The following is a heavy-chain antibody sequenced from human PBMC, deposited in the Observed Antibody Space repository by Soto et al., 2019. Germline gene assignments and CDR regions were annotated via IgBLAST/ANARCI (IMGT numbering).Heavy chain of an antibody. Sequence: EVQLLESGGGLVQPGGSLRLSCAASGFTFSSYAMSWVRQAPGKGLEWVSAITGSGGGTYYADSVKGRFTISRDNSKNTLYLEMNSLRAEDTAVFYCAKGGITVADYYFDYWGQGTLVTVSS. J-gene: IGHJ4*02. CDR1: GFTFSSYA. D-gene: IGHD6-19*01. CDR3: AKGGITVADYYFDY. CDR2: ITGSGGGT. V-gene: IGHV3-23*01.